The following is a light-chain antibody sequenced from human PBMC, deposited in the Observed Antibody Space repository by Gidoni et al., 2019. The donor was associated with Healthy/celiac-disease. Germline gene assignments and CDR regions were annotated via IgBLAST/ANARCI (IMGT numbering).Light chain of an antibody. Sequence: QSVLTQPPSASGTPGQRGTISCSGSSSNIGSNYVYWYQQLPGTSPKLLIYRNNRRPSGVPDRFSGSKSGTSASLAISGLRSEDEADYYCAAWDDSLSGYVFGTGTKVTVL. V-gene: IGLV1-47*01. CDR3: AAWDDSLSGYV. CDR2: RNN. CDR1: SSNIGSNY. J-gene: IGLJ1*01.